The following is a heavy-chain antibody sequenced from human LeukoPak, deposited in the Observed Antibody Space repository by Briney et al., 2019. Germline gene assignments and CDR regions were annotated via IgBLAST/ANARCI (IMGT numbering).Heavy chain of an antibody. Sequence: ASVKVSCKASGYTFTSYYMHRVRQAPGQGLEWMGIINPSGGSTSYAQKFQGRVTMPRDTSTSTVYMEQSSLRSEDTAVYYCARATGDRVFVDFDYWGQGTLVTVSS. D-gene: IGHD7-27*01. CDR3: ARATGDRVFVDFDY. V-gene: IGHV1-46*01. J-gene: IGHJ4*02. CDR1: GYTFTSYY. CDR2: INPSGGST.